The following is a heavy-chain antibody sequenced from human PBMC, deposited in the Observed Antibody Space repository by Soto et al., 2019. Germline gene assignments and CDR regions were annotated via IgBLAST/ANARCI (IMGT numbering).Heavy chain of an antibody. CDR1: GYSFTSYW. Sequence: PGESMKISCKGSGYSFTSYWISWVRQMPGKGLEWMGRIDPSDSYTNYSPSFQGHVTISADKSISTAYLQWSSLKASDTAMYYCARRIAAASLYYYYGMDVWGQGTTVTVSS. D-gene: IGHD6-13*01. J-gene: IGHJ6*02. CDR3: ARRIAAASLYYYYGMDV. V-gene: IGHV5-10-1*01. CDR2: IDPSDSYT.